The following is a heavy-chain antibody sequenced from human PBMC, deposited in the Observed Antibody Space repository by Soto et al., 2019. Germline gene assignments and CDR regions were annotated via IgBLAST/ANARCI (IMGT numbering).Heavy chain of an antibody. CDR3: TGLYCSSTSCLYYYYYGMDV. V-gene: IGHV3-15*01. Sequence: GGSLRLCCAASGFTFSNAWMSWVRQAPGKGLESVGRIKSKTDGGTTDYAAPVKGRFTISRDDSKNTLYLQMNSLKTEDTAVYYCTGLYCSSTSCLYYYYYGMDVWGQGTTVTVSS. J-gene: IGHJ6*02. D-gene: IGHD2-2*01. CDR2: IKSKTDGGTT. CDR1: GFTFSNAW.